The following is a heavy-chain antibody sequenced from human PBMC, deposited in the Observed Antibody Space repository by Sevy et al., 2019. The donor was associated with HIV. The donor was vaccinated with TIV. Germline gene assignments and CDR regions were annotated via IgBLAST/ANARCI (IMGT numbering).Heavy chain of an antibody. Sequence: GGSLRLSCAASGFTFNNFAMGWVRQAPGKGLDWISVISGNGDYTYYADSVKGRFTISSDNSKNTLFLQMNSLRAEDTAIFYCAKKMGGGSGMAFLVDYWGQGTLVTVSS. J-gene: IGHJ4*02. CDR3: AKKMGGGSGMAFLVDY. D-gene: IGHD5-18*01. V-gene: IGHV3-23*01. CDR2: ISGNGDYT. CDR1: GFTFNNFA.